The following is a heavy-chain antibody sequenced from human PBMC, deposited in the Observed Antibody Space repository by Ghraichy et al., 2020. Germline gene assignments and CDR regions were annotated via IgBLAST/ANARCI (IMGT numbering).Heavy chain of an antibody. V-gene: IGHV4-34*01. CDR1: GGSFSGYY. J-gene: IGHJ6*02. CDR2: INHSGST. D-gene: IGHD3-10*01. CDR3: ARGGYGSGSYYRNYYYGMDV. Sequence: SQTLSLTCAVYGGSFSGYYWSWIRQPPGKGLEWIGEINHSGSTNYNPSLKSRVTISVDTSKNQFSLKLTSVTAADTAVYYCARGGYGSGSYYRNYYYGMDVWGQGTTVTVSS.